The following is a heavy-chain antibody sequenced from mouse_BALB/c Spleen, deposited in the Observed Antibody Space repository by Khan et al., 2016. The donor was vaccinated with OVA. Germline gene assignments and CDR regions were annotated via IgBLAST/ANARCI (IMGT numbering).Heavy chain of an antibody. D-gene: IGHD2-14*01. CDR1: GFTFSDYY. Sequence: EVELVESGGGLVKPGGSLKLSCAASGFTFSDYYMYWVRQTPEKRLEWVATISDGGSYTYYSDSVKGRFTISRDNAKNNLYLQMSSLKSEDTAMYYCARGGYGTVAYWGQGTLVTVSA. J-gene: IGHJ3*01. CDR2: ISDGGSYT. V-gene: IGHV5-4*02. CDR3: ARGGYGTVAY.